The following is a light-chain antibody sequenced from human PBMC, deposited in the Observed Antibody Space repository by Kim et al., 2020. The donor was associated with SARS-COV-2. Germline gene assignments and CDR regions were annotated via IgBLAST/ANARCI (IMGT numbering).Light chain of an antibody. CDR3: QHYNSDSYT. V-gene: IGKV1-5*03. CDR1: QSISSC. Sequence: SASVGDRVTITCRASQSISSCLAWYQQKPGKAPKLLIYKASTLESGVPSRFSGSGSGTEFTLTISSLQPDDFASYHCQHYNSDSYTFGQGTKLEI. CDR2: KAS. J-gene: IGKJ2*01.